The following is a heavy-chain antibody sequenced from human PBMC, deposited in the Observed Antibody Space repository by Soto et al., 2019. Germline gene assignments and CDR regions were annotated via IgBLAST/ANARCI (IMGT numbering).Heavy chain of an antibody. CDR3: AHRHSSATFDY. V-gene: IGHV2-5*02. CDR1: GFSLTTSGVG. Sequence: QITLKESGPTLVKPTQTLTLTCSFSGFSLTTSGVGVGWIRQPPGKALGWLALIYGDDDKRYSPSLKSILTITKDTSKNQVVLTMTNVDPVDTATYYCAHRHSSATFDYWGQGALVTVSP. J-gene: IGHJ4*02. D-gene: IGHD6-19*01. CDR2: IYGDDDK.